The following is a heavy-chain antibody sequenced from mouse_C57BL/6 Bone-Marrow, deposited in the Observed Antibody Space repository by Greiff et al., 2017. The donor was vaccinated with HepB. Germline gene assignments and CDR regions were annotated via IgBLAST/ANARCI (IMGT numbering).Heavy chain of an antibody. V-gene: IGHV1-4*01. D-gene: IGHD2-1*01. CDR3: ARASIYYGNYDPFSY. Sequence: VKLQQSGAELARPGASVKMSCKASGYTFTSYTMHWVKQRPGQGLEWIGYINPSSGYTKYNQKFKDKATLTADKSSSTAYMQLSSLTSEDSAVYYCARASIYYGNYDPFSYWGQGTLVTVSA. CDR1: GYTFTSYT. J-gene: IGHJ3*01. CDR2: INPSSGYT.